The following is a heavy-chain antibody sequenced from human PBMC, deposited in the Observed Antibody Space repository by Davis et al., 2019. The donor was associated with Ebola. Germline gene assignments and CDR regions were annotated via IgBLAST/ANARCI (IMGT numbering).Heavy chain of an antibody. D-gene: IGHD3-10*01. Sequence: GESLKISCAASGFTFSSYWMHWVRQAPGKGLEWVAVISYDGSNKYYADSVKGRFTISRDNSKNTLYLQMNSLRAEDTAVYYCARSDYYFNWFDPWGQGTLVTVSS. J-gene: IGHJ5*02. CDR2: ISYDGSNK. V-gene: IGHV3-30-3*01. CDR1: GFTFSSYW. CDR3: ARSDYYFNWFDP.